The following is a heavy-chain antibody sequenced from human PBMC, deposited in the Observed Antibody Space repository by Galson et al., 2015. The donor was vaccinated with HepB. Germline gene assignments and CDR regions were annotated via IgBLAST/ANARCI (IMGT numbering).Heavy chain of an antibody. D-gene: IGHD2-2*01. V-gene: IGHV4-31*03. CDR1: GGSISSGGYY. J-gene: IGHJ6*02. Sequence: TLSLTCTVSGGSISSGGYYWSWIRQHPGKGLEWIGYMYYSGSTYYNPSIKSRVTISVDKSKNQFSLKLSSVTAADTAVYYCARVGDQLPQVDVWGQGTTVTVSS. CDR2: MYYSGST. CDR3: ARVGDQLPQVDV.